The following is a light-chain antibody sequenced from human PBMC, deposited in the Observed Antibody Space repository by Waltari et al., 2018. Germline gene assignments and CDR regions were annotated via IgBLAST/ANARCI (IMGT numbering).Light chain of an antibody. CDR2: EVS. CDR3: CSYAGSYTFAV. Sequence: QSALPQPRPVSGSPGPSVTISCTGTSSAVGGYNYVSWYQQHPGKAPKLMIYEVSNRPSGVSDRFSGFKSGNTASLTISGLQAEDEADYYCCSYAGSYTFAVFGTGTKVTV. CDR1: SSAVGGYNY. J-gene: IGLJ1*01. V-gene: IGLV2-11*01.